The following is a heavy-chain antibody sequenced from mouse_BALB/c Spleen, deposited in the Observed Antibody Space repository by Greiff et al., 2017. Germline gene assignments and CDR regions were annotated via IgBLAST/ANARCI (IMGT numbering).Heavy chain of an antibody. V-gene: IGHV14-4*02. Sequence: EVQLQESGAELVRSGASVKLSCTASGFNIKDYYMHWVKQRPEQGLEWIGWIDPENGDTEYAPKFQGKATMTADTSSNTAYLQLSSLTSEDTAVYYCNALLPSFAYWGQGTLVTVSA. CDR3: NALLPSFAY. J-gene: IGHJ3*01. CDR2: IDPENGDT. D-gene: IGHD1-1*01. CDR1: GFNIKDYY.